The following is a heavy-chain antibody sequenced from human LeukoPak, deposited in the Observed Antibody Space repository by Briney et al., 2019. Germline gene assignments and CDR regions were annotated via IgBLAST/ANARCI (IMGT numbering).Heavy chain of an antibody. D-gene: IGHD3-3*01. J-gene: IGHJ4*02. CDR1: GFTFSSYA. CDR2: ISYDGSNK. Sequence: GGSLRLSCAASGFTFSSYAMHWVRQAPGKGLEWVAVISYDGSNKYYADSVKGRFTISRDNSKNTLYLQMNSLRAEDTAVYYCARDPRFLEWLSSGHYFDYWGQGTLVTVSS. CDR3: ARDPRFLEWLSSGHYFDY. V-gene: IGHV3-30-3*01.